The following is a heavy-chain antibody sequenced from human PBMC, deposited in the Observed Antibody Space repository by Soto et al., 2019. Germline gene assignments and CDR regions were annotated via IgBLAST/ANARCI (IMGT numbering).Heavy chain of an antibody. CDR3: AREEYMRNLPFDY. J-gene: IGHJ4*02. Sequence: GGSLRLSCAASGFTFSSYSMNWVRQAPGKGLEWVSYISSSSSTIYYADSVKGRFTISRDNAKNSLYLQMNSLRAEDTAVYYCAREEYMRNLPFDYWGQGTLVTVSS. CDR1: GFTFSSYS. D-gene: IGHD6-6*01. V-gene: IGHV3-48*01. CDR2: ISSSSSTI.